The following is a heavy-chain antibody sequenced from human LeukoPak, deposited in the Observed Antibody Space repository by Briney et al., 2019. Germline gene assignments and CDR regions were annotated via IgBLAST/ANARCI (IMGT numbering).Heavy chain of an antibody. Sequence: GASVKVSCKASGYTFTSYGISWVRQAPGQGLEWMGWISAYNGNTNYAQKLQGRVTMTRNTSISTAYMELSSLRSEDTAVYYCARYDSSGLDYWGQGTLVTVSS. J-gene: IGHJ4*02. V-gene: IGHV1-18*04. CDR2: ISAYNGNT. D-gene: IGHD3-22*01. CDR1: GYTFTSYG. CDR3: ARYDSSGLDY.